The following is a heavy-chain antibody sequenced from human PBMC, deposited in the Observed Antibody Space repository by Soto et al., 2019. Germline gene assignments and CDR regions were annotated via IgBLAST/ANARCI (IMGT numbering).Heavy chain of an antibody. D-gene: IGHD6-6*01. CDR3: SRILAARFDY. Sequence: LRLSCTASGFTFGYDAMGWVRQAPGKGLEWVGFIRSKTYGGTTEYAASVKGRFTISRDDSKSIAYLQMNSLKTEDTGVYYCSRILAARFDYWGQGTLVTVSS. CDR2: IRSKTYGGTT. V-gene: IGHV3-49*04. J-gene: IGHJ4*02. CDR1: GFTFGYDA.